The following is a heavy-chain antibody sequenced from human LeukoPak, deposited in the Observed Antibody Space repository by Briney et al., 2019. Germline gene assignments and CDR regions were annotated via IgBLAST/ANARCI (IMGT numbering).Heavy chain of an antibody. V-gene: IGHV1-18*04. D-gene: IGHD6-19*01. Sequence: ASVKVSCKASGYTFTGYYMHWVRQAPGQGLEWMGWISTYSTNTNYAQKFQDRVTMTTDISTGTAYMEMKSLRSDDSAVYYCARARQQWLVPLDYWGQGTLVTVSS. CDR3: ARARQQWLVPLDY. CDR1: GYTFTGYY. J-gene: IGHJ4*02. CDR2: ISTYSTNT.